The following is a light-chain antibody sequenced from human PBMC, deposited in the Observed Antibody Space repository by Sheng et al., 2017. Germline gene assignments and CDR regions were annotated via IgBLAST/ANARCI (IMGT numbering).Light chain of an antibody. J-gene: IGKJ1*01. CDR1: QSLVYSDGHSY. CDR2: LAS. CDR3: MQAVHKWT. V-gene: IGKV2-28*01. Sequence: IVMTQSPLSLPVTPGEPASISCRSSQSLVYSDGHSYLDWYLQKPGQSPQLLIYLASKRAPGVPDRFSGSGSGTDFTLKISRVEAEDAGVYYCMQAVHKWTFGQGDQGGNQ.